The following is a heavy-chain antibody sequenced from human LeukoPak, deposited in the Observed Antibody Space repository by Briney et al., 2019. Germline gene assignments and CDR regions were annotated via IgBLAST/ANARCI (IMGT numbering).Heavy chain of an antibody. V-gene: IGHV1-46*01. CDR1: GYTFTSYY. Sequence: PCASVKVSCKASGYTFTSYYMHWVRQAPGQGLEWMGLINPTGGSTGYAQKFQGRVTMTRDMSTSTDYMELSSLRSEDTAIYYCARDNSVGDNAWWFDPWGQGTLVTVSS. CDR2: INPTGGST. CDR3: ARDNSVGDNAWWFDP. D-gene: IGHD1-26*01. J-gene: IGHJ5*02.